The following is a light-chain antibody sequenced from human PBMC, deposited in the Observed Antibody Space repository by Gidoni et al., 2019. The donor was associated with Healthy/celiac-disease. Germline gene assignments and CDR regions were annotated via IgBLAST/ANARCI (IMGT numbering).Light chain of an antibody. CDR3: SSYTSSSTPLV. CDR2: DVS. CDR1: SSDVGGYNY. J-gene: IGLJ2*01. Sequence: QSALPQPASVSGSPGQSITISCTGTSSDVGGYNYVSWYQQHPGKAPNLMIYDVSNRPSGVSNRFSGSKSGNTASLTISGLQAEDEADYYCSSYTSSSTPLVFGGGTKLTVL. V-gene: IGLV2-14*01.